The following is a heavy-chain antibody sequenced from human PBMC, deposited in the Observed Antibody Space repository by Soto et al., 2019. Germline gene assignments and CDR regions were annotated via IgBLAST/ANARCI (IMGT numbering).Heavy chain of an antibody. Sequence: GGTLRLSCTVSGVTFSNYAMNWVRQAPGKGLEWFSSLSGGGGTTYYAGSVKGRFIISRDNSKNTLYLLMNSLRAEDTAVYYCAREYCYDSSGYYLFGYWGQGTLVTVSS. CDR2: LSGGGGTT. J-gene: IGHJ4*02. CDR1: GVTFSNYA. CDR3: AREYCYDSSGYYLFGY. D-gene: IGHD3-22*01. V-gene: IGHV3-23*01.